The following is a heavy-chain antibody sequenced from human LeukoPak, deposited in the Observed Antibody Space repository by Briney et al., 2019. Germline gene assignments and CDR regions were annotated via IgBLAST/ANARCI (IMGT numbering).Heavy chain of an antibody. J-gene: IGHJ4*02. CDR3: ARPIARYGETDY. D-gene: IGHD4-17*01. V-gene: IGHV3-30*04. CDR1: GFTFSSYA. CDR2: ISYDGSNK. Sequence: PGGSLRLSCAASGFTFSSYAMHWVRQAPGKGLGWVAVISYDGSNKYYADSVKGRFTISRDNSKNTLYLQMNSLRAEDTAVYYCARPIARYGETDYWGQGTLVTVSS.